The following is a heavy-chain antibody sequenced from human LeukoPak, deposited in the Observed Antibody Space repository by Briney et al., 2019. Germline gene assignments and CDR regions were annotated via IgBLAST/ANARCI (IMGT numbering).Heavy chain of an antibody. CDR3: ARGLDYYDGTGYRSYWYFDL. CDR1: GYTFTTYG. V-gene: IGHV1-18*01. J-gene: IGHJ2*01. CDR2: ISAYSGRT. Sequence: GASVKVSCKASGYTFTTYGLSWVRPAPGQGLEWMGWISAYSGRTNYGEKVQDRVTMTTDTSTSTAYMELRSLRSDDTAVYYCARGLDYYDGTGYRSYWYFDLWGRGTLVTVSS. D-gene: IGHD3-22*01.